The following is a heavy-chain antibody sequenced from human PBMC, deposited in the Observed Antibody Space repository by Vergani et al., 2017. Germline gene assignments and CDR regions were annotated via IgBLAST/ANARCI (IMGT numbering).Heavy chain of an antibody. J-gene: IGHJ4*02. CDR2: ISSSGSTI. CDR3: ARDPYYDSSGYQYYFDY. CDR1: GFISSSYW. V-gene: IGHV3-48*04. D-gene: IGHD3-22*01. Sequence: EGQLVESGGDWVQRGGSLRLSCAASGFISSSYWMSWVRQAPGKGLEWVSYISSSGSTIYYADSVKGRFTISRDNAKNSLYLQMNSLRAEDTAVYYCARDPYYDSSGYQYYFDYWGQGTLVTVSS.